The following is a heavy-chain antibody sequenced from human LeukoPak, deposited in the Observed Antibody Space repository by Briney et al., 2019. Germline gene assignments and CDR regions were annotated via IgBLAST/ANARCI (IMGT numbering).Heavy chain of an antibody. CDR2: ISGSSSYI. CDR3: ARDPGSGYVNNWFDP. J-gene: IGHJ5*02. V-gene: IGHV3-21*01. CDR1: GFTFSSYS. D-gene: IGHD3-22*01. Sequence: PGGSLRLSCAPSGFTFSSYSMNWVRQAPGKGLEWVSSISGSSSYIYYAGSVKGRFTISRDNAKNSLYLQMYSLRAEDTAVYYCARDPGSGYVNNWFDPWGQGTLVTVSS.